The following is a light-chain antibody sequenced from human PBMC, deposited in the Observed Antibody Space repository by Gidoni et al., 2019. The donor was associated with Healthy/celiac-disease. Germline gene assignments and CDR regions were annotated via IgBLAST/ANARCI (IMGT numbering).Light chain of an antibody. V-gene: IGKV1-39*01. CDR2: AAS. CDR3: QQSYSTQQT. Sequence: DILMPSPPASLSASVGERATITCRASQSISSYLNWYQQKPGKAPKLLIYAASSLPSGVPSRFSGSGSGTDFTLTISSLEPEDFAIYYCQQSYSTQQTFGQGTKVEIK. J-gene: IGKJ1*01. CDR1: QSISSY.